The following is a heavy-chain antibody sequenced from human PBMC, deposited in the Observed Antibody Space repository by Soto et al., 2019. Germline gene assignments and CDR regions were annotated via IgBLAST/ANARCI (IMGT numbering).Heavy chain of an antibody. CDR1: GFTFSGSA. CDR2: IRSKANSYAT. J-gene: IGHJ6*03. CDR3: TRTDWGAAATPQKYMDV. Sequence: GGSLRLSCAASGFTFSGSAMHWVRQASGKGLKWVGRIRSKANSYATAYAASVKGRFTISRDDSKNTAYLQMNSLKTEDTAVYYCTRTDWGAAATPQKYMDVWGKGTTVTVSS. D-gene: IGHD6-13*01. V-gene: IGHV3-73*01.